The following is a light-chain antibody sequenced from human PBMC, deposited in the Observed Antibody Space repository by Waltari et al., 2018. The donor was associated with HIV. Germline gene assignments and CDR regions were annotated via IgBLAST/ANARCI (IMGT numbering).Light chain of an antibody. CDR3: QQYYSTPLT. CDR2: WAS. CDR1: QSVVYSSNNKNY. Sequence: DIVMTQSPGSLAVSLGVRATINCKSSQSVVYSSNNKNYLTWYQQKPGQPPKLLIYWASTRESGVPDRFSGSGSGTDFTLTISSLQAEDVAVYYCQQYYSTPLTFGGGTKVEIK. V-gene: IGKV4-1*01. J-gene: IGKJ4*01.